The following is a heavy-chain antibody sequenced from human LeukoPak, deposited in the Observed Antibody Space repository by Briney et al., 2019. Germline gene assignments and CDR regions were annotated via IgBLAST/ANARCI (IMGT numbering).Heavy chain of an antibody. Sequence: GGSLRLSCAASGFTFSSYSMNWVRRAPGKGLEWVSSISSSSSYIYYADSVKGRFTISRDNAKNSLYLQMNSLRAEDTAVYYCARGRTSEPPFDYWGQGTLVAVSS. CDR2: ISSSSSYI. CDR3: ARGRTSEPPFDY. CDR1: GFTFSSYS. V-gene: IGHV3-21*01. D-gene: IGHD1-14*01. J-gene: IGHJ4*02.